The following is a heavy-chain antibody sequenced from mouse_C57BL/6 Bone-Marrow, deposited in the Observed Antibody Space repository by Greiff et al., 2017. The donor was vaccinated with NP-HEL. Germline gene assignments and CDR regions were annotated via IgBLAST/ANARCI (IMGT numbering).Heavy chain of an antibody. V-gene: IGHV5-17*01. J-gene: IGHJ3*01. CDR1: GFTFSDYG. CDR3: ANAYYSNYEFAY. CDR2: ISSGSSTI. Sequence: EVMLVESGGGLVKPGGSLKLSCAASGFTFSDYGMHWVRQAPEKGLEWVAYISSGSSTIYYADTVKGRFTISRDNAKNTLFLQMTSLRSEDTAMYYCANAYYSNYEFAYWGQGTLVTVSA. D-gene: IGHD2-5*01.